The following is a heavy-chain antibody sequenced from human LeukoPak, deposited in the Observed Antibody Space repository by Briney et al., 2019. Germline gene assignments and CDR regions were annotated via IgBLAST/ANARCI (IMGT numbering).Heavy chain of an antibody. V-gene: IGHV3-21*01. D-gene: IGHD3/OR15-3a*01. J-gene: IGHJ6*03. CDR2: INSSSSYI. CDR1: EFAVIGYN. CDR3: VRGLGLNYYYYMDV. Sequence: CCAAGEFAVIGYNMNMIRKAPGKGLEWVSSINSSSSYIYYADSVKGRFTISRDNAKNSLYLQMNSLRAEDTAVYYCVRGLGLNYYYYMDVWGKGTTVTVSS.